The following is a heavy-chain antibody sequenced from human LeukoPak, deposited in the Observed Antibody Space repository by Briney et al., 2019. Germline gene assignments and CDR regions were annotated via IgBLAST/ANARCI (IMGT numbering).Heavy chain of an antibody. Sequence: SETLSLTCTVSGGSISSYYWSWIRQPPGKGLEWIGYIYYSGSTNYNPSLKSRVTISVDTSKNQFSLKLSSVTAADTAVYYCARTIVVVTLDAFDIWGQGTMVTVSS. J-gene: IGHJ3*02. CDR3: ARTIVVVTLDAFDI. CDR1: GGSISSYY. D-gene: IGHD3-22*01. V-gene: IGHV4-59*01. CDR2: IYYSGST.